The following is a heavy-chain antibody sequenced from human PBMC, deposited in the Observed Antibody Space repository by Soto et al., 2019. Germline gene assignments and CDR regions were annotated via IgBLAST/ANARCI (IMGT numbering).Heavy chain of an antibody. CDR2: ISYDGSNK. J-gene: IGHJ4*02. CDR3: AKDQTDYGDYPYFDY. Sequence: QVQLVESGGGVVQPGRSLRLSCAASGFTFSSYGMHWVRQAPGKGLEWVAVISYDGSNKYYADSVKGRFTISRDNSKNTLDLQMNSLRAEDTAVYYCAKDQTDYGDYPYFDYWGQGTLVTVSS. CDR1: GFTFSSYG. V-gene: IGHV3-30*18. D-gene: IGHD4-17*01.